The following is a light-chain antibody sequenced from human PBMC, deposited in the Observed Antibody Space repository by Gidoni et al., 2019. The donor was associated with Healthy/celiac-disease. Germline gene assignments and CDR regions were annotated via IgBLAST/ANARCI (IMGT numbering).Light chain of an antibody. Sequence: DIQMTQSPSTLSASVGDRVTITCRARQSISSWLAWYQQKPGKAPKLLIYKASSLESEVPSRFSGSGSGTEFTLTISSLQPDDFATYYCQQYNSYPYTFGQGTKLEIK. J-gene: IGKJ2*01. CDR3: QQYNSYPYT. CDR2: KAS. V-gene: IGKV1-5*03. CDR1: QSISSW.